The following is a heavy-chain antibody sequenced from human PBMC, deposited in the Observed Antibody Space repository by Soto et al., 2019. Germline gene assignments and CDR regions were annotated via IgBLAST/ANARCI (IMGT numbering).Heavy chain of an antibody. J-gene: IGHJ3*02. CDR1: GFSLSNRGVG. CDR2: IYWDDEK. Sequence: SGPTLVNPTQTLTLTCTFSGFSLSNRGVGVGWIRQPPGKALEWLALIYWDDEKRYSPSLKSRLSITKDPPKNQVVLTMTYMDPVDTATFFCAHSLSWVRGVSTPKRPPRLPINAFDIWGQGTMVT. V-gene: IGHV2-5*02. CDR3: AHSLSWVRGVSTPKRPPRLPINAFDI. D-gene: IGHD3-10*01.